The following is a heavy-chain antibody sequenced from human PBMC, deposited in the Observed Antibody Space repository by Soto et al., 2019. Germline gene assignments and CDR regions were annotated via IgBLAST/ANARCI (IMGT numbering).Heavy chain of an antibody. CDR3: ARDVAVAGTYGMDV. V-gene: IGHV3-30-3*01. CDR1: GFTFSSYA. D-gene: IGHD6-19*01. CDR2: ISYDGSNK. J-gene: IGHJ6*02. Sequence: QVQLVESGGGVVQPGRSLRLSCAASGFTFSSYAMHWVRQAPGKGLEWVAVISYDGSNKYYADSVKGRFTISRDNSKNALYLQMNRLRAEDTAVYYCARDVAVAGTYGMDVWGQGTTVTVSS.